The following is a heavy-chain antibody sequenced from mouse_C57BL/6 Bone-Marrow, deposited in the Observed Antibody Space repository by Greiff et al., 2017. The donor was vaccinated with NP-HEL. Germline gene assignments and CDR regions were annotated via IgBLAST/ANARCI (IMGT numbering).Heavy chain of an antibody. Sequence: QVTLKVSGPELVKPGASVKISCKASGYSFTSYYIHWVKQRPGQGLEWIGWIYPGSGNTKYNEKFKGKATLTADTSSSTAYMQLSSLTSEDSAVYYCAREYYYGSSSWFAYWGQGTLVTVSA. CDR3: AREYYYGSSSWFAY. CDR2: IYPGSGNT. CDR1: GYSFTSYY. D-gene: IGHD1-1*01. V-gene: IGHV1-66*01. J-gene: IGHJ3*01.